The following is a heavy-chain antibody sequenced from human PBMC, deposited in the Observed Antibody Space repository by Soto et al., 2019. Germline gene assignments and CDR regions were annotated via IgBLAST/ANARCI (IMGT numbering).Heavy chain of an antibody. V-gene: IGHV3-23*01. J-gene: IGHJ4*02. CDR2: ISGSGGST. CDR1: GFTFSSYA. Sequence: VGSLRLSCAASGFTFSSYAMSWVRQAPVKGLEWVSAISGSGGSTYYADSVKGRFTISRDNSKNTLYLQMNSLRAEDTAVYYCAKRERNMVRGVHFDYWGQGTLVTVSS. D-gene: IGHD3-10*01. CDR3: AKRERNMVRGVHFDY.